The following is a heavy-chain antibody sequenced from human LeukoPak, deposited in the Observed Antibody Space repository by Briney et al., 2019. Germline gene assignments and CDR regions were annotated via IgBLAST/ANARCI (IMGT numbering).Heavy chain of an antibody. CDR2: ISWNSGSI. J-gene: IGHJ4*02. Sequence: PGRSLRLSCAASGFTFDDYAMHWVRQAPGKGLEWVAGISWNSGSIGNADSVKGRFTISRDNAKNSLYLQMNSLRAEDTALYYCAKDATSSWYYFDYWGQGTLVTVSS. V-gene: IGHV3-9*01. D-gene: IGHD6-13*01. CDR3: AKDATSSWYYFDY. CDR1: GFTFDDYA.